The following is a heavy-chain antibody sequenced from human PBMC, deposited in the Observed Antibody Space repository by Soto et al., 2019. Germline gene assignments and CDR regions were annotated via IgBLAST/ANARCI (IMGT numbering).Heavy chain of an antibody. J-gene: IGHJ3*02. CDR1: GFTFSSYG. V-gene: IGHV3-30*03. CDR3: ARDPAAMAPLSGFDAAFDI. Sequence: QVQLVESGGGVVQPGRSLRLSCAASGFTFSSYGMHWVRQAPGKGLEWVAVISYDGSNKYYADSVKGRFTISRDNSKNTLYLQMNSLRAEDTAVYYCARDPAAMAPLSGFDAAFDIWGQGTMVTVSS. CDR2: ISYDGSNK. D-gene: IGHD5-18*01.